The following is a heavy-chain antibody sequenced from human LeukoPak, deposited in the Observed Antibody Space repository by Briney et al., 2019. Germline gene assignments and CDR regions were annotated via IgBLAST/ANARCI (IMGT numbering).Heavy chain of an antibody. CDR3: TSWGDTTAEYFQR. D-gene: IGHD2-21*02. CDR1: GFTFNRCW. J-gene: IGHJ1*01. CDR2: INPDGRDT. V-gene: IGHV3-7*01. Sequence: GGSLRLSCVVSGFTFNRCWMNWDRQAPGKGLEWVAHINPDGRDTYYVDSVKGRFTISRDNAQNSMYLQMNSLRVEDTAVYYCTSWGDTTAEYFQRWGQGTLVTVSS.